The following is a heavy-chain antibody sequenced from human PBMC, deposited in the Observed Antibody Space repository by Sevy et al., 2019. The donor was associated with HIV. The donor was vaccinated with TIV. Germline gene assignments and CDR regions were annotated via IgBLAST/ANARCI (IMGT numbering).Heavy chain of an antibody. Sequence: GGSLRLSCAASGFTFSNVWMSWVRQAPGKGLEWVGHIKSETEGGTTDYGARVKGRFSISRDDSNTTLSLQMNSLKTEDTAVDYCTSAGSILENWGQGVLVTVSS. CDR2: IKSETEGGTT. D-gene: IGHD2-21*01. J-gene: IGHJ4*02. CDR3: TSAGSILEN. V-gene: IGHV3-15*01. CDR1: GFTFSNVW.